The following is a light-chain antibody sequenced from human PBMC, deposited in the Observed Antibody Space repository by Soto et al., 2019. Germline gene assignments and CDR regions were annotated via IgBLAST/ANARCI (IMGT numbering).Light chain of an antibody. Sequence: DVHLTQSPSTLSASVGDRVAITCQPSQTIANFLNWFQHRPGTAPQLLISYASRLEPGVPSRFSGQRSGTDFTLVISSLQPEDFATYYCQQYEELPLTFGGGTRVEV. CDR2: YAS. J-gene: IGKJ4*01. CDR3: QQYEELPLT. V-gene: IGKV1-33*01. CDR1: QTIANF.